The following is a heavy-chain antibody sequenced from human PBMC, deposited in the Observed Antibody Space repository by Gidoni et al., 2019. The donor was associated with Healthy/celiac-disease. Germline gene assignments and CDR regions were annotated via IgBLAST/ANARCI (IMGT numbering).Heavy chain of an antibody. Sequence: QVQLQESGPGLVKPSGTLSLTCAVSGGSISSSNWWSWVRQPPGKGLEWIVEIYPSGSTNYNPSLKSRVTISVDKSTNQFSLKLSSVTAADTAVYYCARVSVVPAAKAEYFQHWGQGTLVTVSS. V-gene: IGHV4-4*02. CDR1: GGSISSSNW. D-gene: IGHD2-2*01. CDR3: ARVSVVPAAKAEYFQH. CDR2: IYPSGST. J-gene: IGHJ1*01.